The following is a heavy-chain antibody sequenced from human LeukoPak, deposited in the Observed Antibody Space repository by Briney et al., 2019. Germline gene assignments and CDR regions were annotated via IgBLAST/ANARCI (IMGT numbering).Heavy chain of an antibody. J-gene: IGHJ4*02. Sequence: GGSLRLSCAASGFTFSSYGMHWVRQAPGKGLEWVAFIRCDGSNKYYADSVKGRFTISRDNSKNTLYLQMNSLRAEDTAVYYCAKDYSGSYYFPHWGQGTLVTVSS. V-gene: IGHV3-30*02. CDR2: IRCDGSNK. D-gene: IGHD1-26*01. CDR3: AKDYSGSYYFPH. CDR1: GFTFSSYG.